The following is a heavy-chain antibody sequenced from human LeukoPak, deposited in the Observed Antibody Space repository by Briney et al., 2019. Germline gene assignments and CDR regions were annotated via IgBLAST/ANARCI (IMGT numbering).Heavy chain of an antibody. CDR1: GYTFSNYG. D-gene: IGHD3-9*01. CDR2: IRGDNGNT. J-gene: IGHJ4*02. Sequence: ASVKVSCKASGYTFSNYGISWVRQAPGQGLEWVGWIRGDNGNTNYAQKLQGRVTMTTDTSTSTAYMELRSLGSDETAVYYCARVDLLTGYYFFDYWGQGTLVAVSS. V-gene: IGHV1-18*01. CDR3: ARVDLLTGYYFFDY.